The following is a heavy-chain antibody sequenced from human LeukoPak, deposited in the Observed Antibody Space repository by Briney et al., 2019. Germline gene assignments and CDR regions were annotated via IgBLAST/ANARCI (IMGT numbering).Heavy chain of an antibody. J-gene: IGHJ6*03. CDR1: GFTFSDYY. V-gene: IGHV3-11*01. CDR2: ISSSGSTI. CDR3: ARWVSKYYYYTDV. D-gene: IGHD4-23*01. Sequence: GGSLRLSCAASGFTFSDYYMSWIRQAPGKGLEWVSYISSSGSTIYYADSVKGRFTISRDNAKNSLYLQMNSLRAEDTAVYYCARWVSKYYYYTDVWGKGTTVTVSS.